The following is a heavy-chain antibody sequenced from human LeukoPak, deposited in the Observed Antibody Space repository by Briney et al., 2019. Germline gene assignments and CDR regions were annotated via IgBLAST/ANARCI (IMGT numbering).Heavy chain of an antibody. D-gene: IGHD3-3*01. CDR2: IKQDGSEK. CDR3: ARGSKVWRCLSNRFGP. Sequence: TGGSLRLSCAASGFTFSIYWMSWVRQAPGKGLEWVANIKQDGSEKYYVDSVKGRFTISRDNAKNSLYLQMNSLRAEDTAVYYCARGSKVWRCLSNRFGPWGQGTLGTVSS. V-gene: IGHV3-7*01. J-gene: IGHJ5*01. CDR1: GFTFSIYW.